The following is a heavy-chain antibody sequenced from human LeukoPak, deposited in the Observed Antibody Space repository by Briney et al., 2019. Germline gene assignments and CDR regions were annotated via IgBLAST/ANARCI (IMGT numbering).Heavy chain of an antibody. V-gene: IGHV4-34*01. J-gene: IGHJ4*02. CDR3: SRASDKAMITR. CDR1: GGSFSDYY. CDR2: INHSGST. Sequence: SETLSLTCGVYGGSFSDYYWSWIRQPPGKGLEWIGEINHSGSTNYNPSLKSRVTISLDTSKNQVSLNLNSATAADTAVYYCSRASDKAMITRWGQGTLVTVSS. D-gene: IGHD3-16*01.